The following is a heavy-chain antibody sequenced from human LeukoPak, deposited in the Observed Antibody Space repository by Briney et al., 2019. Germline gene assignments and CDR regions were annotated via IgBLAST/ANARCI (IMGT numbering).Heavy chain of an antibody. V-gene: IGHV3-21*01. CDR2: ISSSSTYI. CDR1: GFTFSGYS. Sequence: AGGSLRLSCAASGFTFSGYSMNWVRQAPGKGLEWVSSISSSSTYIYYADSVKGRFTISRDNAKNSLYLQMNSLRAEDTAVYYCARDLPGGNSGYWGQGTLVTVSS. CDR3: ARDLPGGNSGY. J-gene: IGHJ4*02. D-gene: IGHD4-23*01.